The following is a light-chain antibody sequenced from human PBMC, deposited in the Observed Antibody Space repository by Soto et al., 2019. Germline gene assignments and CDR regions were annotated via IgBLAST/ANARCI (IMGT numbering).Light chain of an antibody. CDR1: QDIRSD. CDR3: LKHKSYPFT. V-gene: IGKV1-17*01. Sequence: DIQMTQSPSSLSASVGDRVTITCRASQDIRSDLGWFQQKPGKAPKRLIYAASTLESGVPSRFSGSRSGTEFTLKISSFQPEDFEIYYCLKHKSYPFTFAPGTKVNI. J-gene: IGKJ3*01. CDR2: AAS.